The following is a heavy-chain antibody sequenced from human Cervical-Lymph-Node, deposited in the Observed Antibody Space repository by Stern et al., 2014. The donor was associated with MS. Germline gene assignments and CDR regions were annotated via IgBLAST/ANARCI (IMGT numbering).Heavy chain of an antibody. CDR3: ASSVAPRCFDY. Sequence: EVQLVESGGGLVQPGGSLRLSCAASGFTFSSYWMSWVRQAPGKGLEWVANIKQDGSEKYYVDSVKGRFTISRDNAKNSLYLQMNSLRAEDTAVYYCASSVAPRCFDYWGQGTLVTVSS. D-gene: IGHD6-19*01. J-gene: IGHJ4*02. V-gene: IGHV3-7*03. CDR1: GFTFSSYW. CDR2: IKQDGSEK.